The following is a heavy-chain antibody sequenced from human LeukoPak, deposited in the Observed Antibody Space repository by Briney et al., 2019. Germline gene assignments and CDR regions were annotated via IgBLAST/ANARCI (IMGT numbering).Heavy chain of an antibody. V-gene: IGHV4-59*01. CDR1: GGSISSYY. J-gene: IGHJ6*03. Sequence: PSETLSLTCTVSGGSISSYYWSWIRQPPGKGLEWIGYIYYSGSTNYNPSLKSRVTISVDTSKNQFSLKLSSVTAADTAVYYCARTEGYYYYMDVWGKGTTVTVSS. CDR3: ARTEGYYYYMDV. CDR2: IYYSGST.